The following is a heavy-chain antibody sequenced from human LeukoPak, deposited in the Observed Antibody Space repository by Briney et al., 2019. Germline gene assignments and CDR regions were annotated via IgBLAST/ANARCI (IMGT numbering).Heavy chain of an antibody. CDR2: IYYSGST. Sequence: PSETLSLTCTVSGGSISSYYWSWIRQPPGKGLEWIGYIYYSGSTNYNPSLKSRVTISVDTSKNQFSLKLSSVTAADTAVYYCARVYCGSTSCYLSWFDPWGQGTLVTVSS. D-gene: IGHD2-2*01. J-gene: IGHJ5*02. V-gene: IGHV4-59*01. CDR1: GGSISSYY. CDR3: ARVYCGSTSCYLSWFDP.